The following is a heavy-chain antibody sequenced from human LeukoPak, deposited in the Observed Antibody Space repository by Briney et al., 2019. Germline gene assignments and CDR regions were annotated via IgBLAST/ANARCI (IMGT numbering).Heavy chain of an antibody. V-gene: IGHV3-43*02. Sequence: GGSLRLSCAASGFTFSSYAMSWVRQAPGKGLEWVSLISGDGGSTYYADSVKGRFTISRDDSKNSLYLQMNSLRTEDTALYYCAKGGRGTVTTYYYYYYYMDVWGKGTTVTVSS. D-gene: IGHD4-17*01. J-gene: IGHJ6*03. CDR3: AKGGRGTVTTYYYYYYYMDV. CDR2: ISGDGGST. CDR1: GFTFSSYA.